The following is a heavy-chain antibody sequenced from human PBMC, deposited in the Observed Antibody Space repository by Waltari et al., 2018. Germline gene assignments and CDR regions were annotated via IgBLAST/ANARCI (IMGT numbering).Heavy chain of an antibody. V-gene: IGHV3-11*01. D-gene: IGHD4-17*01. CDR2: ISNAGNTV. CDR1: GFTFTDYY. Sequence: QVQLVESGGALVKPGGSLRLSCAASGFTFTDYYMTWVRQAPGKGLEWISYISNAGNTVYSAESVKGRFFGSRDNAQNSLFLQMNSLRAEDTAVYYCAREYGLRGTTMTTGYWGQGTQVTVSS. J-gene: IGHJ4*02. CDR3: AREYGLRGTTMTTGY.